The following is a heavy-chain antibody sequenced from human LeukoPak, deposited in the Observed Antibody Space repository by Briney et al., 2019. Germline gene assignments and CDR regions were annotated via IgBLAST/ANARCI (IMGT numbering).Heavy chain of an antibody. V-gene: IGHV3-53*01. J-gene: IGHJ2*01. CDR2: IYSGGTT. Sequence: GGSLRLSCAASGFTLSSYYMNWVRQAPGKGLEWVSIIYSGGTTYYADSVKGRFTISRDTSKNTLSLQMNSLRAEDTAVYFCARVGDHFHWNLDLWGRGTLVTVSS. CDR3: ARVGDHFHWNLDL. CDR1: GFTLSSYY. D-gene: IGHD3-3*02.